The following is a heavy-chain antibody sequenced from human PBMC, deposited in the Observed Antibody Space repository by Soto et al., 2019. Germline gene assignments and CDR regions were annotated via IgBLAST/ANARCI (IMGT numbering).Heavy chain of an antibody. D-gene: IGHD6-19*01. CDR1: GLTVSSNY. V-gene: IGHV3-66*01. CDR3: ARVGITVPGNDY. CDR2: IYSDGKT. J-gene: IGHJ4*02. Sequence: GGSLRLSCVASGLTVSSNYMTWIRQAPGKGLEWVSIIYSDGKTYNADSVKGRFSISRDNSENTVYLQMNSLTAEDSGVYYCARVGITVPGNDYWGQGTLVTVSS.